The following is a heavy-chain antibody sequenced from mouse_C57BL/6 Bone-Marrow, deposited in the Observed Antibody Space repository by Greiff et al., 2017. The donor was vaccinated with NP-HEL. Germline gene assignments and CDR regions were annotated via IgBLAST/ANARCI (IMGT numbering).Heavy chain of an antibody. D-gene: IGHD1-1*02. CDR1: GFSFNTYA. J-gene: IGHJ3*01. V-gene: IGHV10-1*01. CDR3: GSHYGPWFAY. Sequence: GGGLVQPKGSLTLSCAASGFSFNTYAMNWVRQAPGKGLEWVARRRSKSNNYATYYADSVNDRFTSSRDDSESMLYLIMNNLNAEDTAMYYGGSHYGPWFAYWGQGTLVTVSA. CDR2: RRSKSNNYAT.